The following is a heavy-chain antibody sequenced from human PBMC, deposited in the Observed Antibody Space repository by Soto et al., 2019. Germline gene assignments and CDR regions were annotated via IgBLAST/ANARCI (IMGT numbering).Heavy chain of an antibody. J-gene: IGHJ4*02. V-gene: IGHV1-18*01. D-gene: IGHD1-26*01. Sequence: QVPLVQSGAEVKKPGASVKVSCKASGYTFTSYGISWVRQAPGQGLEWLGWISAYNGNTNYARNLQGRVTVTADTSTTTDSMELRSLRSDDTAVYYCARDRGIVIVGGTIPDYWGQGTLVTVSS. CDR1: GYTFTSYG. CDR2: ISAYNGNT. CDR3: ARDRGIVIVGGTIPDY.